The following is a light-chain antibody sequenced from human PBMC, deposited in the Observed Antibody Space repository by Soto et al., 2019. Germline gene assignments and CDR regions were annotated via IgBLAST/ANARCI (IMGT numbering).Light chain of an antibody. J-gene: IGLJ1*01. CDR2: EVS. CDR1: SSDVGGYNY. Sequence: QSVLTQPPSASGSPGQSVTISCTGTSSDVGGYNYVSWYQQHPSKAPKLMIYEVSKRPSGVPDRFSGSKSGNTASLTVSGLQAEDEADYYCSSYAGSNVYVFGTGTKVTVL. CDR3: SSYAGSNVYV. V-gene: IGLV2-8*01.